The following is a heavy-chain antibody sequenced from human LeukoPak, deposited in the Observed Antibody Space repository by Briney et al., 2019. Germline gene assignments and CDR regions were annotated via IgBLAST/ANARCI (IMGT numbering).Heavy chain of an antibody. J-gene: IGHJ4*02. Sequence: SETLSLTCAVYGGSFSGYYWSWIRQPPGKGLEWIGEINHSGSTNYNPSLKSRVTISVDTSKSQFSLKLSSVTAADTAVYYCARGSRFYYSGGSCYSTQAVDYWGQGTLVTVSS. CDR2: INHSGST. CDR1: GGSFSGYY. D-gene: IGHD2-15*01. V-gene: IGHV4-34*01. CDR3: ARGSRFYYSGGSCYSTQAVDY.